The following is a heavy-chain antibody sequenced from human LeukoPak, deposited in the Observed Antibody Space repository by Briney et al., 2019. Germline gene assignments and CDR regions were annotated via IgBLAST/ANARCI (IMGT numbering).Heavy chain of an antibody. D-gene: IGHD3-10*01. V-gene: IGHV3-64D*06. CDR3: VNLGSGSYRGINDAFDI. Sequence: GGSLRLSCSASGFTFSSYAMHWVRQAPGKGLEYVSAISSNGGSTYYADSVKGRFTISRDNSKNTLYLQMSSLRAEDTAVYYCVNLGSGSYRGINDAFDIWGQGTMATVSS. CDR2: ISSNGGST. CDR1: GFTFSSYA. J-gene: IGHJ3*02.